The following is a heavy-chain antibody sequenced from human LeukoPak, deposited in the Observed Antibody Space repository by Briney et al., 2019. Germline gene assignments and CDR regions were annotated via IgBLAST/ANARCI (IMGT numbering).Heavy chain of an antibody. D-gene: IGHD6-19*01. J-gene: IGHJ4*02. Sequence: GASVKVSCKASGYTFTSYGISWVRQAPGQGLEWLGWISVYNGNTNFAQKFQGRVTITTDTSTSTAYMELRSLRSDDTAVYYCTRDDPQWREHDYWGQGTLLTVSS. CDR1: GYTFTSYG. V-gene: IGHV1-18*01. CDR3: TRDDPQWREHDY. CDR2: ISVYNGNT.